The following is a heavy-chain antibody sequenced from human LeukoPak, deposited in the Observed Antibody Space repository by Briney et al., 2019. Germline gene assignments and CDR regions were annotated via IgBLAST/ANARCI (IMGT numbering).Heavy chain of an antibody. CDR3: AREAVAGTWDNWFDP. J-gene: IGHJ5*02. V-gene: IGHV1-2*02. Sequence: GASVKVSCKASGYTFTGYYMHWVRQAPGQGLEWMGWINPNSGGTNYAQKFQGRVTMTRDTSISTAYMELSRLRSDDTAVYYCAREAVAGTWDNWFDPWGQGTLVTVSS. CDR2: INPNSGGT. D-gene: IGHD6-19*01. CDR1: GYTFTGYY.